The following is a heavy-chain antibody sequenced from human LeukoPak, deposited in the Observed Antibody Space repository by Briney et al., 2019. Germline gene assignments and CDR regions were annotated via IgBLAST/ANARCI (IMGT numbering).Heavy chain of an antibody. J-gene: IGHJ4*02. CDR2: ISSGSTTM. V-gene: IGHV3-48*04. D-gene: IGHD6-13*01. CDR3: ARAGSTDVLYSRSWWSYYFDY. Sequence: GGSLRLSCAASGFTFDSYGMHWVRQAPGKGLEWISYISSGSTTMYYADSVKGRITVSRDNAKNSLYLQMNSLRAEDTAVYYCARAGSTDVLYSRSWWSYYFDYWGQGTLVTVSS. CDR1: GFTFDSYG.